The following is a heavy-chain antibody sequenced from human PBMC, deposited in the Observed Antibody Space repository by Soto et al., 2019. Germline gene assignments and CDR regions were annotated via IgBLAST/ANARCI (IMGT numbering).Heavy chain of an antibody. J-gene: IGHJ6*02. CDR3: VKYKSEDDSYGIDV. V-gene: IGHV3-23*01. D-gene: IGHD1-1*01. Sequence: EVQLLESGGGLVQPGGSLRLSCAASGFTFDTYAMSWIRQAPGRGLEWVSGILGSGGGTSYVSEIYTSYADSVNGRFTFTRDSSKTTLSLQMNSLRVEDTAPYFCVKYKSEDDSYGIDVWGQGTTVTVSS. CDR2: ILGSGGGTSYVSEIYT. CDR1: GFTFDTYA.